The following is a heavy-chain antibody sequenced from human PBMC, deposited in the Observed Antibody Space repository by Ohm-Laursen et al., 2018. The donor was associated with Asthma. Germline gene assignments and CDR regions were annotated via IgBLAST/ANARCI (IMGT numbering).Heavy chain of an antibody. CDR3: ARESPYHDAFDI. CDR2: MAYDGSNK. CDR1: GFTFRSYA. V-gene: IGHV3-30*04. Sequence: SLRLSCTASGFTFRSYAMHWVRQAPGKGLEWVAVMAYDGSNKYYADSVKGRFTISRDNSKNTLYLQMNSLRAEDTAVYYCARESPYHDAFDIWGQGTMVTVSS. D-gene: IGHD2-21*01. J-gene: IGHJ3*02.